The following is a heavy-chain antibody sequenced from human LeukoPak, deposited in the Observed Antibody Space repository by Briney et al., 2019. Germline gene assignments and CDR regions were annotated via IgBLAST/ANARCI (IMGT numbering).Heavy chain of an antibody. D-gene: IGHD3-16*01. J-gene: IGHJ4*02. CDR3: ARINDYVWGYFDY. CDR2: INPNSGGT. CDR1: GYTFTGYY. V-gene: IGHV1-2*02. Sequence: ASVKVSFKASGYTFTGYYMHWVRQAPGQGLEWMGWINPNSGGTNYAQKFQGRVTMTTDTSTSTAYMELRSLRSDDTAVYYCARINDYVWGYFDYWGQGTLVTVSS.